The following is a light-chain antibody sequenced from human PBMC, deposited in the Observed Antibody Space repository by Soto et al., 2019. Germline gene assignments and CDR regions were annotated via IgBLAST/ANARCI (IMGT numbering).Light chain of an antibody. V-gene: IGKV3-20*01. J-gene: IGKJ5*01. CDR2: ATS. CDR3: QQYGSSPIT. CDR1: QSVSSIY. Sequence: EIVMTQSPATLSVSPGERATLSCRASQSVSSIYLAWYQQKPGRAPSLLIYATSSRATGIPDRFSGSGSGTDFSLTISRLEPEDFAVYYCQQYGSSPITFGQGTRLEIK.